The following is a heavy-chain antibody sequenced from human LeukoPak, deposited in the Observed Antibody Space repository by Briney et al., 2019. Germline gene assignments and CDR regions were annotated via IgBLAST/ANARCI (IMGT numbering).Heavy chain of an antibody. Sequence: SETLSLTCTVSGGSISSGDYYWSWIRQPPGKGLEWIGYIYYSGSTYYNPSLKSRVTISVDTSKNQFSLKLSSVTAADTAVYYCARDVTYYDFWSGYSWFDPWGQGTLVTASS. CDR2: IYYSGST. CDR3: ARDVTYYDFWSGYSWFDP. D-gene: IGHD3-3*01. CDR1: GGSISSGDYY. V-gene: IGHV4-30-4*08. J-gene: IGHJ5*02.